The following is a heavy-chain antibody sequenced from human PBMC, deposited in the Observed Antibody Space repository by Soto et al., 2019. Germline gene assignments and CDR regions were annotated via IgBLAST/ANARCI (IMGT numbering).Heavy chain of an antibody. CDR3: AKDPNDYGGSDY. CDR2: ISGSGGST. CDR1: GFTFSSYA. J-gene: IGHJ4*02. V-gene: IGHV3-23*01. Sequence: GGSLRLSCAASGFTFSSYAMSWVRQAPGKGLEWVSAISGSGGSTYSADSVKGRFTISRDNSKNTLYLQMNSLRAEDTAVYYCAKDPNDYGGSDYWGRGTLVTVSS. D-gene: IGHD4-17*01.